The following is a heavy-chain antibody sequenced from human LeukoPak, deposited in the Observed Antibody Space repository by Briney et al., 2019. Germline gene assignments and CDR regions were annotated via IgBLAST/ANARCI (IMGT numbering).Heavy chain of an antibody. J-gene: IGHJ4*02. CDR3: AGGALDY. V-gene: IGHV3-7*04. CDR1: GFTLNNYW. CDR2: INQDGSEK. Sequence: QTGGSLRLSCAVSGFTLNNYWMTWVRQAPGKGLEWVANINQDGSEKYYVDSVKGRFTISRDNAENSLYLQMNSLRAEDTAVYYRAGGALDYWGPGTLVTVSS.